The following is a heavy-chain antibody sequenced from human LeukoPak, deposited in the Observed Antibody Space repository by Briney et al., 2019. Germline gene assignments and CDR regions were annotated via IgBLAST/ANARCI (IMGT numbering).Heavy chain of an antibody. J-gene: IGHJ3*01. CDR2: INHSGST. CDR3: VRHSPLVAATVAFDF. Sequence: SETLSLTCAVYGGSFSGYYWSWIRQPPGKGLEWIGEINHSGSTNYNPSLKSRVTISVDTSKRQLSLKLTSVTAADTAVYYCVRHSPLVAATVAFDFWGQGTMITVSS. D-gene: IGHD2-15*01. V-gene: IGHV4-34*01. CDR1: GGSFSGYY.